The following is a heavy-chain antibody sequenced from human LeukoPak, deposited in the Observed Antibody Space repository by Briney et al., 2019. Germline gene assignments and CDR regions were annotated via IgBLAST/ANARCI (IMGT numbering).Heavy chain of an antibody. D-gene: IGHD4-17*01. CDR2: ISWDGGST. J-gene: IGHJ4*02. Sequence: GGSLRLSCAASGFTFDDYTMHWVRQAPGKGLGWVSLISWDGGSTYYADSVKGRFTISRDNSKNSLYLQMNSLRTEDTALYYCAKDEGTTVTTTWFDYWGQGTLVTVSS. CDR1: GFTFDDYT. V-gene: IGHV3-43*01. CDR3: AKDEGTTVTTTWFDY.